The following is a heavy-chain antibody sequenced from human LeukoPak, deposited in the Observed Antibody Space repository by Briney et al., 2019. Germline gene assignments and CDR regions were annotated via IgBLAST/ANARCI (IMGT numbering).Heavy chain of an antibody. Sequence: ASVKVSCKASGYTFTSYYMHWVRQAPGQGLEWMGIINPSGGSTSYAQKFQGRVTITTDESTSTAYMELSSLRSEDTAVYYCARAFYGTTGTTNYYYYMDVWGKGTTVTVSS. J-gene: IGHJ6*03. V-gene: IGHV1-46*01. CDR2: INPSGGST. CDR1: GYTFTSYY. D-gene: IGHD1-1*01. CDR3: ARAFYGTTGTTNYYYYMDV.